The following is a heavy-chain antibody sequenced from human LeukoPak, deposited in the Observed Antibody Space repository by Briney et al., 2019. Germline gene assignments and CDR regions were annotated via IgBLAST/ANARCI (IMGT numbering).Heavy chain of an antibody. CDR1: GGSISSGSYY. D-gene: IGHD5-18*01. CDR3: ARPQIQLWSYDAFDI. Sequence: SETLSLTCTVSGGSISSGSYYWSWIRQPAGKGLEWIGRTYTSGSTNYNPSLKSRVTISVDTSKNQFSLKLSSVTAEDTAVYYCARPQIQLWSYDAFDIWGQGTMVTVSS. J-gene: IGHJ3*02. CDR2: TYTSGST. V-gene: IGHV4-61*02.